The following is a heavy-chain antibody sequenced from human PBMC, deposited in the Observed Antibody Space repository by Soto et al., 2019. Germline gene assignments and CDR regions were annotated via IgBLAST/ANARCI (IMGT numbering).Heavy chain of an antibody. CDR1: GGSISGYY. J-gene: IGHJ4*02. D-gene: IGHD5-12*01. V-gene: IGHV4-59*01. CDR2: IYYSGST. CDR3: ARQARHLMATRANHFDY. Sequence: PSETLSLTCTVSGGSISGYYWSWIRQPPGKGLEWIGYIYYSGSTNYNPSLKSRVTISVDTSKNQFSLKLSSVTAADTAVYYFARQARHLMATRANHFDYWGQGTLVTVSS.